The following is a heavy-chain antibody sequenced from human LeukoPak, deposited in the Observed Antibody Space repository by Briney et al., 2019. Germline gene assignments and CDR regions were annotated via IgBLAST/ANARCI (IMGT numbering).Heavy chain of an antibody. J-gene: IGHJ6*02. CDR3: ARGTSGSYAYYYGMDV. V-gene: IGHV1-69*13. Sequence: ASVKVSCKASGCTFSSYAISWVRQAPGQALKWMGGIIPIFGTANYAQKFQGRVTITADESTSTAYMELSSLRSEDTAVYYCARGTSGSYAYYYGMDVWGQGTTVTVSS. D-gene: IGHD3-10*01. CDR1: GCTFSSYA. CDR2: IIPIFGTA.